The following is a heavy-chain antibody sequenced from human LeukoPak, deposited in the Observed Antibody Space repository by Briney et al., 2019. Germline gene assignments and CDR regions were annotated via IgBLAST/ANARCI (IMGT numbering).Heavy chain of an antibody. Sequence: EASVKVSCKGSGYTFTGSYMHWVRQAPGQGLEWMGWMNPNSGNTYYAQRFQGRVTMTRDTSISTAYMEVSSLRSEDTAVYYCARGNIAVPGTPYYFEYWGQGTLVTVSS. CDR3: ARGNIAVPGTPYYFEY. CDR1: GYTFTGSY. CDR2: MNPNSGNT. J-gene: IGHJ4*02. D-gene: IGHD6-19*01. V-gene: IGHV1-8*02.